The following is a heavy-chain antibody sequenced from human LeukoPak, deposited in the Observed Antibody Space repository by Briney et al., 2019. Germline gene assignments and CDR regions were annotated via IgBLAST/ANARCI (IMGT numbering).Heavy chain of an antibody. Sequence: GGSLRLSCAASGFTFSSYGMHWVRQAPGKGLEWVAFIRYDGSNKYYADSVKGRFTISRDNSKNTLYLQMNSLRAEDTAVYYCARDRDGLGYYFDYWGQGTLDTVSS. CDR2: IRYDGSNK. V-gene: IGHV3-30*02. CDR1: GFTFSSYG. J-gene: IGHJ4*02. D-gene: IGHD2-21*02. CDR3: ARDRDGLGYYFDY.